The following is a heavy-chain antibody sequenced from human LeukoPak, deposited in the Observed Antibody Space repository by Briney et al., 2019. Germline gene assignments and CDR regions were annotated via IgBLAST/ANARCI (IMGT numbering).Heavy chain of an antibody. D-gene: IGHD2-21*01. CDR3: IRDEALWRLDY. V-gene: IGHV3-74*03. J-gene: IGHJ4*02. CDR1: GFTFSNHW. Sequence: GGSLRHSCAASGFTFSNHWMHWVRQAPGKGLVWVSRIDEGGSNAMYADSVKGRFSISRDNAKNTVNLQMNSLRAEDTGVYYCIRDEALWRLDYWGQGTLVTVSS. CDR2: IDEGGSNA.